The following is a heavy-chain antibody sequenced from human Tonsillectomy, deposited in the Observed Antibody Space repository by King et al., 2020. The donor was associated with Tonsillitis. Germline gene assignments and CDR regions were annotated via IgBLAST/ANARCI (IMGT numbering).Heavy chain of an antibody. CDR1: GFTFSSYS. CDR3: ASEPTYDILNGYYISPGWYYYYGMDV. D-gene: IGHD3-9*01. J-gene: IGHJ6*02. CDR2: ISSSSSTI. V-gene: IGHV3-48*02. Sequence: VQLVESGGGLVQPGGSLRLSCAASGFTFSSYSMNWVRQAPGKGLEWVSYISSSSSTIYYADSVKGRFTISRDNAKNSLYLQMNSLRDEDTAVYYCASEPTYDILNGYYISPGWYYYYGMDVWGQGTTVTVSS.